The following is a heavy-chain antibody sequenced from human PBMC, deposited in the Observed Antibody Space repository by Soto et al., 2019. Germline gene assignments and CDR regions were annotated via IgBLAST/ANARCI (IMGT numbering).Heavy chain of an antibody. CDR3: ARSREFDY. J-gene: IGHJ4*02. CDR1: GGCLSGATYS. CDR2: IFPSGTT. Sequence: SETLSLTCGVSGGCLSGATYSWNWIRQPPGKGLEWIGYIFPSGTTYYNPSLKSRVTISIDVSKNQFSLSLRSLTAADTAVYYCARSREFDYWSQGTLVTVSS. V-gene: IGHV4-30-2*01.